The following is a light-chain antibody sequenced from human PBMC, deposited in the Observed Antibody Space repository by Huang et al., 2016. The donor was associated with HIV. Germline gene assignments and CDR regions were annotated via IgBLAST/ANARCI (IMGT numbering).Light chain of an antibody. Sequence: DIVMTQSPLSLPVTPGEPASIPCRSSQSLLHSNGYNYLDWYLQKPGQSPKLLIYLGSNRASGVPDRFSGSGSGTDFTLKISRVEAEDVGVYYCMQALQTPDTFGQGTKLEIK. CDR3: MQALQTPDT. CDR2: LGS. J-gene: IGKJ2*01. CDR1: QSLLHSNGYNY. V-gene: IGKV2-28*01.